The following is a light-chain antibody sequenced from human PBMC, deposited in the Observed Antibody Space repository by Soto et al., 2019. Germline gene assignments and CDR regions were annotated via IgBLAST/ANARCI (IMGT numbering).Light chain of an antibody. CDR3: QQFGSAPRT. V-gene: IGKV3-11*01. Sequence: EIVLTQSPATLSLSPGERATLSCRASQSVSSYLAWYQQKPGQAPRLLIYDASNRATGIPARFSGSGSGTDFTLTISSLQSEDSAFYYCQQFGSAPRTFGQGTKVDIK. CDR2: DAS. J-gene: IGKJ1*01. CDR1: QSVSSY.